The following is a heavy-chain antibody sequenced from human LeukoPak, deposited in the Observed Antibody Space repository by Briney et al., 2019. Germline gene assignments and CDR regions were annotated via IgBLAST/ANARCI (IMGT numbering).Heavy chain of an antibody. J-gene: IGHJ4*02. D-gene: IGHD5-12*01. CDR2: ISSSSSYI. Sequence: PGGSLRLSCAASGFTFSSYSTNWVRQAPGKGLEWVSSISSSSSYIHYADSVKGRFTISRDNAKNSLYLQMNSLRAGDTAVYYCARGYSGYHFDYWGQGTLVTVSS. CDR1: GFTFSSYS. V-gene: IGHV3-21*01. CDR3: ARGYSGYHFDY.